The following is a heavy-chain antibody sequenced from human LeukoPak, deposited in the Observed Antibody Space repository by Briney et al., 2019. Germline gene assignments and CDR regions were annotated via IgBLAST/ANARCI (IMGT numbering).Heavy chain of an antibody. CDR2: IIPIFGTA. CDR1: GGTFSSYA. V-gene: IGHV1-69*13. J-gene: IGHJ4*02. Sequence: SVKVSCKASGGTFSSYAISWVRQAPGQGLEWMGGIIPIFGTANYAQKFQGRVTITADESTSTAYMELSSLRSEDTAMYYCARARPHITIFGVVINQFDYWGQGTLVTVSS. D-gene: IGHD3-3*01. CDR3: ARARPHITIFGVVINQFDY.